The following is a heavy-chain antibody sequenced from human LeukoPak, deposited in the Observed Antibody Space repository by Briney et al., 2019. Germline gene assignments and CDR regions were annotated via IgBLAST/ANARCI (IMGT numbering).Heavy chain of an antibody. Sequence: SVKVSCKASGGTFSSYAISWVRQAPGQGLVWMGGIIPIFGTANYAQKFQGRVTITADKSTSTAYMELSSLRSEDTAVYYCARQGYGGGAFDIWGQGTMVTVSS. D-gene: IGHD5-18*01. CDR2: IIPIFGTA. V-gene: IGHV1-69*06. CDR1: GGTFSSYA. CDR3: ARQGYGGGAFDI. J-gene: IGHJ3*02.